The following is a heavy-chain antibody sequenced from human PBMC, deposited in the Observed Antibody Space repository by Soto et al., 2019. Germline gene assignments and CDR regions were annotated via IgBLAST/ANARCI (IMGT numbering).Heavy chain of an antibody. CDR2: INYSGST. D-gene: IGHD2-21*02. CDR3: ARGGYGGNSGLGHLDY. J-gene: IGHJ4*02. CDR1: GGSFSGYY. V-gene: IGHV4-34*01. Sequence: QVQLQQWGAGLLKPSETLSLTCAVYGGSFSGYYWSWIRQPQGRGLGGIGEINYSGSTNYNPSLKSRVTISVDTSKNQFSLKLSSVTAADTAVYYCARGGYGGNSGLGHLDYWGQGTLVTVSS.